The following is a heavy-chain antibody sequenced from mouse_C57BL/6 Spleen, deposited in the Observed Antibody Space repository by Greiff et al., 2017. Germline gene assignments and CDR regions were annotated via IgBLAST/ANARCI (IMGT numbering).Heavy chain of an antibody. CDR3: ARENDYGSSYGY. V-gene: IGHV3-6*01. D-gene: IGHD1-1*01. J-gene: IGHJ2*01. CDR2: ISYDGSN. CDR1: GYSITSGYY. Sequence: EVQLQQSGPGLVKPSQSLSLTCSVTGYSITSGYYWNWIRQFPGNKLEWMGYISYDGSNNYNPSLKNRISITRDTSKNQFFLKLNSVTTEDTATYYCARENDYGSSYGYWGQGTTLTVSS.